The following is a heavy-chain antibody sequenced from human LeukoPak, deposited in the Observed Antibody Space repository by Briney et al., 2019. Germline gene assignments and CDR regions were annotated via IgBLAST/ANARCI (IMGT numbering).Heavy chain of an antibody. CDR3: AKGYTAAWSDFDY. D-gene: IGHD5-12*01. J-gene: IGHJ4*02. CDR2: IHFSPGYT. CDR1: GFTFSSYA. V-gene: IGHV3-23*01. Sequence: GGSLRLSCAASGFTFSSYAMSWVRQAPGKGLEWVSHIHFSPGYTYYADSVKGRFTISRDNSKNMLYLQMNSLRAEDTAVYYCAKGYTAAWSDFDYWGQGTLVTVSS.